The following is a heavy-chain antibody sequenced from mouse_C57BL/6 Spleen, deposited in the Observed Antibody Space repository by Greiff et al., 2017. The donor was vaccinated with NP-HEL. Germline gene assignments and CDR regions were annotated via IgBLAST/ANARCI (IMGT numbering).Heavy chain of an antibody. CDR1: GYTFTSYW. V-gene: IGHV1-69*01. CDR3: ARGDYVYALDY. D-gene: IGHD2-4*01. Sequence: QVQLQQPGAELVMPGASVKLSCKASGYTFTSYWMHWVKQRPGQGLEWIGEIDPSDSYTNYNQKFKGKSTLTVDKSSSTAYMQLSSLTSEDSAVYYFARGDYVYALDYWGQGTSVTVSS. CDR2: IDPSDSYT. J-gene: IGHJ4*01.